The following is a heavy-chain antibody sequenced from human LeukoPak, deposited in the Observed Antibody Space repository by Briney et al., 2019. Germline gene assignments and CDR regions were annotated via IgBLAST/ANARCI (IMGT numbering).Heavy chain of an antibody. CDR2: IYYSGST. J-gene: IGHJ4*02. V-gene: IGHV4-61*01. CDR1: GGSVSSGSYY. Sequence: SETLSLTCTVSGGSVSSGSYYWSWIRQPPGKGLEWIGYIYYSGSTNYNPSLKSRVTISVDTSKNQFSLKVTSVTAADTAVYYCARRGGPGRRFDYWGQGTLVTVSS. CDR3: ARRGGPGRRFDY. D-gene: IGHD3-10*01.